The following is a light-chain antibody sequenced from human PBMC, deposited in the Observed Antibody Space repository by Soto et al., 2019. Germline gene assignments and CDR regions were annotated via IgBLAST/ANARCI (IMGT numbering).Light chain of an antibody. J-gene: IGLJ1*01. CDR3: CSYAGSYTFSYV. CDR2: EVT. V-gene: IGLV2-11*01. Sequence: QSVLTQPASVSGSPGQSITISCTGTSSDVGEYNSVSWYQQHPGKAPKLIIYEVTNRPSGVPDRFSGSKSGNTASLTISGLQAEDEADYYCCSYAGSYTFSYVFGTGTKVTVL. CDR1: SSDVGEYNS.